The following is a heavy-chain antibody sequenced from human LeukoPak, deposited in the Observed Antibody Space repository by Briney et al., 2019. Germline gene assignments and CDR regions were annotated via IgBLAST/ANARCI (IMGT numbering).Heavy chain of an antibody. CDR2: ISGSTTYT. CDR3: ARLGSIAAAGIPDY. V-gene: IGHV3-11*06. D-gene: IGHD6-13*01. J-gene: IGHJ4*02. Sequence: GESLRLSCAASGFTFSDYYMSWIRQAPGKGLEWVSYISGSTTYTTYADSVKGRFTISRDNAKNSLYLQMNSLRGEDTAVYYCARLGSIAAAGIPDYWGQGTLVTVSS. CDR1: GFTFSDYY.